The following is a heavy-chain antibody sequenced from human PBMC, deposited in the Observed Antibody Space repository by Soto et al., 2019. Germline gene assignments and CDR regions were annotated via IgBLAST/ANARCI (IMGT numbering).Heavy chain of an antibody. CDR3: ARPRAGAVTGLED. CDR1: GGIFSSYT. Sequence: QVQLVQSGAEVKKPGSSVKVSCKASGGIFSSYTISWVRQAPGQGLEWIGGIIPILGTTNYAQRFQGRVTITADESTSTAYMELRGLRSEDTAIYYCARPRAGAVTGLEDWGQGTLVTVSS. D-gene: IGHD6-19*01. CDR2: IIPILGTT. V-gene: IGHV1-69*01. J-gene: IGHJ4*02.